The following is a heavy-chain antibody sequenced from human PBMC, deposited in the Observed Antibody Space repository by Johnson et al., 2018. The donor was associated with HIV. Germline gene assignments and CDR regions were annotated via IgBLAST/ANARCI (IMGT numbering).Heavy chain of an antibody. CDR3: VREHRADESFDL. CDR1: GFTFSDYA. D-gene: IGHD1-14*01. J-gene: IGHJ3*01. V-gene: IGHV3-30-3*01. CDR2: ISYDGSNK. Sequence: QVQLVESGGNVVQPGRSLRLSCAASGFTFSDYAMHWVRQAPGKGLEWVAVISYDGSNKYYADSVKGRFTISRDNSKNTLYLQMNSLTAGDTAVYYCVREHRADESFDLWGQGTMVTVSS.